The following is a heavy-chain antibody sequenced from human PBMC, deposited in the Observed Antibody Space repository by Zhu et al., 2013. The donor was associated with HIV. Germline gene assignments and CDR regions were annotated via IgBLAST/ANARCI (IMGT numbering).Heavy chain of an antibody. J-gene: IGHJ4*02. CDR2: IIPIFGTA. V-gene: IGHV1-69*01. D-gene: IGHD2-2*01. Sequence: QVQLVQSGAEVKKPGSSVKVSCKASGGTFSSYAISWVRQAPGQGLEWMGGIIPIFGTANYAQKFQGRVTITADESTSTAYMELSSLRSEDTAVYYCARERGAGSGGSSTSCYVYWGQGTLVTVSS. CDR1: GGTFSSYA. CDR3: ARERGAGSGGSSTSCYVY.